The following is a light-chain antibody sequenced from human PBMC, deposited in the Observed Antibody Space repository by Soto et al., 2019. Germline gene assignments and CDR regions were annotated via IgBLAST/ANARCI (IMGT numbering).Light chain of an antibody. CDR2: GAS. CDR1: QSVSRN. CDR3: QQYTNWPPYT. V-gene: IGKV3-15*01. Sequence: EIVMTQSPAILSVSPGERATLSCRASQSVSRNLAWYQQKPGQAPRLLIYGASTRATGIPARFSGSGSGTEFTLTISSLQSEDFAVYYCQQYTNWPPYTFGQGTKLEIK. J-gene: IGKJ2*01.